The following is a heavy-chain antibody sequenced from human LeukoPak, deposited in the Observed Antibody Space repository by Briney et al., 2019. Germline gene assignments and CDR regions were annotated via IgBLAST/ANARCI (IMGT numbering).Heavy chain of an antibody. CDR3: TLIQGWGSGSYYRDF. D-gene: IGHD3-10*01. CDR2: VKSKSAGETT. J-gene: IGHJ4*02. CDR1: GLSISNDW. V-gene: IGHV3-15*01. Sequence: GWSLRLSCAASGLSISNDWMSWVRQAPGKGLEGVARVKSKSAGETTDYAAPVKGRFTISRDDSKNTLYLQMNSLKTEDTAVYYCTLIQGWGSGSYYRDFWGQGTLVTVSS.